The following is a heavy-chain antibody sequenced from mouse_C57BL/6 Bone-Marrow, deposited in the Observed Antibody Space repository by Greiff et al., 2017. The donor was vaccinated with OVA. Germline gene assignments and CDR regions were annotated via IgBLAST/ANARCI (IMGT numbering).Heavy chain of an antibody. CDR3: ARDLYDYDLYWYFDV. J-gene: IGHJ1*03. V-gene: IGHV7-1*01. D-gene: IGHD2-4*01. CDR1: GFTFSDFY. Sequence: EVKLVESGGGLVQSGRSLRLSCATSGFTFSDFYMEWVRQAPGKGLEWIAASRNKANDYTTEYSASVKGRFIVSRDTSPSILYLQMNALRAEDTAIYYCARDLYDYDLYWYFDVWGTGTTVTVSS. CDR2: SRNKANDYTT.